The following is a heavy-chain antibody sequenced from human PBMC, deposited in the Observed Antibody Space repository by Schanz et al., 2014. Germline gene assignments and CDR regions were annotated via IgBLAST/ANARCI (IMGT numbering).Heavy chain of an antibody. D-gene: IGHD3-10*01. V-gene: IGHV4-4*02. CDR1: GASVSSDNW. J-gene: IGHJ4*02. CDR2: IYDSGNT. CDR3: ARGGQGFGEPHQRLFEY. Sequence: QVQLEESGAGLMKPSGTLSLTCAVSGASVSSDNWWNWVRQPPGKGLEWIGEIYDSGNTNYNPSLKSRVTMSVDDSKNQFSLQRTSVTAADTAVYYCARGGQGFGEPHQRLFEYWGPGTLVTVSS.